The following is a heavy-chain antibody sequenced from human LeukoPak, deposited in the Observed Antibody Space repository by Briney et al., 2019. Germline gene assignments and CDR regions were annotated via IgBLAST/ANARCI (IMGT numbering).Heavy chain of an antibody. Sequence: ASVKVSRKASGYTFTGYYMHWVRQAPGQGLEWMGWINPNSGGTNYAQKFQGRVTMTRDTSISTAYMELSRLRSDDTAVYYCARGGGGSYTPFDYWGQGTLVTVSS. V-gene: IGHV1-2*02. CDR3: ARGGGGSYTPFDY. J-gene: IGHJ4*02. CDR2: INPNSGGT. D-gene: IGHD1-26*01. CDR1: GYTFTGYY.